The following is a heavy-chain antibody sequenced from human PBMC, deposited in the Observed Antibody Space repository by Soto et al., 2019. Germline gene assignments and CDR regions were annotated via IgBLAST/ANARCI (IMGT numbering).Heavy chain of an antibody. J-gene: IGHJ5*02. CDR2: IIPIFGTA. CDR1: GGTFSSYA. V-gene: IGHV1-69*12. Sequence: QVQLVQSGAEVKKPGSSVKVSCKASGGTFSSYAISWVRQAPGQGLEWMGGIIPIFGTANYAQKFQGRVTSPGDQTTRTAYVGRSSLRLEDTAVYYCARGWGDVVVVVAATQDWFDPWGQGTLVTVSS. D-gene: IGHD2-15*01. CDR3: ARGWGDVVVVVAATQDWFDP.